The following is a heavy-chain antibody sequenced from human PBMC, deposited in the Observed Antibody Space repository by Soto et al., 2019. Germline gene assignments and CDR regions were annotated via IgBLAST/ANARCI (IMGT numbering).Heavy chain of an antibody. Sequence: SQTLSLTCALSGDSVSSNSAAWNWIRQPPSRGLEWLGRTYYRSKWYNDYAVSVKRRITINPDTSQNQFSLKLNSVTAADTAVYYCARSSHKESWFDPWGQGTLVTVSS. CDR3: ARSSHKESWFDP. V-gene: IGHV6-1*01. CDR1: GDSVSSNSAA. D-gene: IGHD6-13*01. CDR2: TYYRSKWYN. J-gene: IGHJ5*02.